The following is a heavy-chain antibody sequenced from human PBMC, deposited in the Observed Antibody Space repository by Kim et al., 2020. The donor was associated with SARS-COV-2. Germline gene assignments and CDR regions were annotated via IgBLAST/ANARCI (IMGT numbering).Heavy chain of an antibody. CDR1: GGSISSGGYY. D-gene: IGHD3-10*01. J-gene: IGHJ6*02. V-gene: IGHV4-31*03. CDR2: IYYSGST. CDR3: AGMGLWFGELFGMDV. Sequence: SETLSLTCTVSGGSISSGGYYWSWIRQHPGKGLEWIGYIYYSGSTYYNPSLKSRVTISVDTSKNQFSLKLSSVTAADTAVYYCAGMGLWFGELFGMDVWGQGTTVTVSS.